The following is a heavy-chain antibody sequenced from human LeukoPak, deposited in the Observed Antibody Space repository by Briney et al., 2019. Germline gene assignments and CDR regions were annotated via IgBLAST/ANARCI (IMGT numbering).Heavy chain of an antibody. D-gene: IGHD3-10*02. Sequence: GGSLRLSCAASGFTFSSYEMNWFRQAPGKGLEWVSYISSSGSTIYYAHSVKGRFTISRDNAKNSLYLQMNSLRAEDTAVYYCAELGITMIGGVWGKGTTVTISS. CDR3: AELGITMIGGV. V-gene: IGHV3-48*03. J-gene: IGHJ6*04. CDR1: GFTFSSYE. CDR2: ISSSGSTI.